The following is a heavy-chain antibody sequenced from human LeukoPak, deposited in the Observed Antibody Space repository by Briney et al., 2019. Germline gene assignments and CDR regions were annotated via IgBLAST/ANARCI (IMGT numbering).Heavy chain of an antibody. V-gene: IGHV3-23*01. CDR2: ISGSGGST. CDR3: AKELRGIAAAGSPFDY. CDR1: RFTFSSYA. J-gene: IGHJ4*02. Sequence: GGSLRLSCAASRFTFSSYAMSWVRQAPGKGLEWVSAISGSGGSTYYADSVKGRFTISRDNSKNTLYLQVNSLRAEDTAVYYCAKELRGIAAAGSPFDYWGQGTLVTVSS. D-gene: IGHD6-13*01.